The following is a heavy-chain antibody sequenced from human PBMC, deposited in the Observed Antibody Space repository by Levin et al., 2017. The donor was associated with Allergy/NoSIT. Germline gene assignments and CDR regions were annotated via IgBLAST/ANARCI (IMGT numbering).Heavy chain of an antibody. J-gene: IGHJ3*02. Sequence: LSLTCAASGFTFSSYAMHWVRQAPGKGLEYVSAISSNGGSTYYANSVKGRFTISRDNSKNTLYLQMGSLRAEDMAVYYCAREGIAVEAFDIWGQGTMVTVSS. CDR2: ISSNGGST. D-gene: IGHD6-19*01. CDR3: AREGIAVEAFDI. CDR1: GFTFSSYA. V-gene: IGHV3-64*01.